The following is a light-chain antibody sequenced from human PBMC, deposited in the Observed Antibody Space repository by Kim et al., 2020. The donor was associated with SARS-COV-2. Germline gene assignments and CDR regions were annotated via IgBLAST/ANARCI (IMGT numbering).Light chain of an antibody. CDR1: QGISRW. V-gene: IGKV1D-16*01. Sequence: DIQMTQSPSFVSASVGDTVTITCRASQGISRWLAWYQQKPEKAPKPLIYDASSLKSGVPSRFSGSGSGTVFTLTINSLQPEDFATYYCQQYDSYPRTFGQGTKVDIK. J-gene: IGKJ1*01. CDR3: QQYDSYPRT. CDR2: DAS.